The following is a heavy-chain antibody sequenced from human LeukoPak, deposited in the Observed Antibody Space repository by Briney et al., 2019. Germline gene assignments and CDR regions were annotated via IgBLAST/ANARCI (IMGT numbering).Heavy chain of an antibody. CDR1: GYTFTGYY. Sequence: ASVKVSCKASGYTFTGYYMHWVRQAPGQGLEWMGWINPNSGGTNYAQKLQGRVTMTTDTSTSTAYMELRSLRSDDTAVYYCAREFGYSSSWTGNYFDYWGQGTLVTVSS. D-gene: IGHD6-13*01. CDR2: INPNSGGT. CDR3: AREFGYSSSWTGNYFDY. J-gene: IGHJ4*02. V-gene: IGHV1-2*02.